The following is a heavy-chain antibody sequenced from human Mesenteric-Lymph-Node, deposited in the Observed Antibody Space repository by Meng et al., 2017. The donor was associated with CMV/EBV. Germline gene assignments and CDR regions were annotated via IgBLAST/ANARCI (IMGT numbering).Heavy chain of an antibody. V-gene: IGHV3-53*01. J-gene: IGHJ5*01. CDR1: GLIVSDYY. D-gene: IGHD3-3*01. Sequence: SGLIVSDYYMSWVRQAPGKGLEWVSVLFSSGSAYYADSVKGRFSISRDQSTNTLFLQMNQLTLEDTAVYYCARENPPDGFWSGWFDSWGQGTLVTVSS. CDR2: LFSSGSA. CDR3: ARENPPDGFWSGWFDS.